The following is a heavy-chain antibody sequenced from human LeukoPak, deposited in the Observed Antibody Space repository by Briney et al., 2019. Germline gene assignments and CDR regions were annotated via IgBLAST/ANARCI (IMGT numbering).Heavy chain of an antibody. D-gene: IGHD3-22*01. Sequence: GASLRLSCAASGFTFSAYAVTWVRQAPGKGLEWVSAISGSAARTYYADSVKGRFTISRDNSKNTVYLQMNSLRAEDTAVYYCAKRYPYDSSTYAFDYWGQGPWSPSPQ. J-gene: IGHJ4*02. CDR2: ISGSAART. CDR3: AKRYPYDSSTYAFDY. CDR1: GFTFSAYA. V-gene: IGHV3-23*01.